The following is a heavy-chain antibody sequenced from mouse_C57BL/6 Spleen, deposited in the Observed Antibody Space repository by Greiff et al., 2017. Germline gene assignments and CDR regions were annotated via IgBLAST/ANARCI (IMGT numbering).Heavy chain of an antibody. J-gene: IGHJ4*01. D-gene: IGHD2-3*01. Sequence: QVQLQQPGAELVKPGASVKLSCKASGYTFTSYWMHWVKQRPGQGLEWIGMIHPNSGSTNYNEKFKSKATLTVDKSSSTAYMQLSSLTSEDSAVXYCARDGDYYAMDYWGQGTSVTVAS. CDR3: ARDGDYYAMDY. V-gene: IGHV1-64*01. CDR2: IHPNSGST. CDR1: GYTFTSYW.